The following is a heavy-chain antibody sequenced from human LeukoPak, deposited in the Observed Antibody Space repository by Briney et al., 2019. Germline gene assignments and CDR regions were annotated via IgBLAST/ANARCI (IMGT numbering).Heavy chain of an antibody. CDR1: GYTFTSYG. V-gene: IGHV1-18*01. CDR3: ARGWGNCSGGSCYAFDI. Sequence: GASVKVSCKASGYTFTSYGISWVRQAPGQGLEWMGWISAYNGNTNYAQKLQGRATMTTDTSTSTAYMELRSLRSDDTAVYYCARGWGNCSGGSCYAFDIWGQGTMVTVSS. D-gene: IGHD2-15*01. CDR2: ISAYNGNT. J-gene: IGHJ3*02.